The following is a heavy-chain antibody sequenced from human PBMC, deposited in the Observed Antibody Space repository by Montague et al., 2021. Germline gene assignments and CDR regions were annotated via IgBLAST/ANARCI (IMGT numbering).Heavy chain of an antibody. CDR3: ARALKGSSGSYAH. Sequence: SLRLSCAASGFTFSDSWMYWVRQAPGKGLECVANIKEDGNAKYYVDSVKGRFTISRDNAKNSLYLQMNSLRAEDTAVYYCARALKGSSGSYAHWGQGTLVTVSS. J-gene: IGHJ4*02. CDR1: GFTFSDSW. CDR2: IKEDGNAK. D-gene: IGHD3-10*01. V-gene: IGHV3-7*01.